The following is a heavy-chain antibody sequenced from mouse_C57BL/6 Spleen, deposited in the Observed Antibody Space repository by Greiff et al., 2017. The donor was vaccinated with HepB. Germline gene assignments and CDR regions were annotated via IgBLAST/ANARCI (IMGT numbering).Heavy chain of an antibody. CDR3: ASSGTIRYYFDY. D-gene: IGHD2-12*01. J-gene: IGHJ2*01. CDR1: GYSITSGYY. Sequence: VQLQQSGPGLVKPSQSLSLTCSVTGYSITSGYYWNWIRQFPGNKLEWMGYISYDGSNNYNPSLKNRISITRDTSKNQFFLKLNSVTTEDTATYYCASSGTIRYYFDYWGQGTTLTVSS. V-gene: IGHV3-6*01. CDR2: ISYDGSN.